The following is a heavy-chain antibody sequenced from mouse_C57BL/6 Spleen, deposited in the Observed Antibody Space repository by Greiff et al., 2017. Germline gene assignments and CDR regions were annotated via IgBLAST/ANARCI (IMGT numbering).Heavy chain of an antibody. Sequence: VQLQESGPGLVQPSQSLSITCTVSGFSLTSYGVHWVRQSPGKGLEWLGVIWSGGSTDYNAAFISRLSISKDNSKSQVFFKMNSLQADDTAIYYCARNDDGSTGYAMDYWGQGTSVTVSS. CDR1: GFSLTSYG. D-gene: IGHD2-3*01. CDR2: IWSGGST. J-gene: IGHJ4*01. CDR3: ARNDDGSTGYAMDY. V-gene: IGHV2-2*01.